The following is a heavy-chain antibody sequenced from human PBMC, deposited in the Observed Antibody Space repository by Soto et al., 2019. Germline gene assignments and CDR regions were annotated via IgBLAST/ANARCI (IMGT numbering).Heavy chain of an antibody. V-gene: IGHV3-7*01. CDR1: GFTFSSYW. CDR3: ARFYGSGSPNYYYYGMDV. Sequence: GGSLRLSCAASGFTFSSYWMSWVRQAPGKGLEWVANIKQDGSEKYYVDSVKGRFTISRDNAKNSLYLQMNSLRAEDTAVYYCARFYGSGSPNYYYYGMDVWGQGTTVTVSS. J-gene: IGHJ6*02. CDR2: IKQDGSEK. D-gene: IGHD3-10*01.